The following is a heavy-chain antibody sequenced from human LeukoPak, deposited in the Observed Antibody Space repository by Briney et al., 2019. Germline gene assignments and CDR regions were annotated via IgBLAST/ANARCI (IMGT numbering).Heavy chain of an antibody. D-gene: IGHD3-3*01. Sequence: GASVKVSCKASGYTFTGYYMHCVRQAPGQGLEWMGWINPNSGGTNYAQKFQGRVTMTRDTSISTAYMELSRLRSDDTAVYYCARVMGGLVIAAFDIWGQGTMVTVSS. J-gene: IGHJ3*02. CDR2: INPNSGGT. CDR1: GYTFTGYY. V-gene: IGHV1-2*02. CDR3: ARVMGGLVIAAFDI.